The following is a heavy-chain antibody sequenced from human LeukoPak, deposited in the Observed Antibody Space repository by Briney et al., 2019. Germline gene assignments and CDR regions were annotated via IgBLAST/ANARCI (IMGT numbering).Heavy chain of an antibody. Sequence: SETLSLTCTVSGGSISIYYWSWIRQPPGKGLEWIGYIYYSGSTNYNPSLKSRVTISVDTSKNQFSLKLSSVTAADTAVYYCARVDPDSSSTLEVFDYWGQGTLVTVSS. CDR3: ARVDPDSSSTLEVFDY. V-gene: IGHV4-59*01. CDR2: IYYSGST. D-gene: IGHD6-6*01. J-gene: IGHJ4*02. CDR1: GGSISIYY.